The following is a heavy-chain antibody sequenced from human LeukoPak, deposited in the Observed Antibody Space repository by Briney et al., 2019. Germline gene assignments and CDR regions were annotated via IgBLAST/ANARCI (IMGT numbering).Heavy chain of an antibody. CDR1: GFTFSYYG. D-gene: IGHD6-6*01. CDR2: ISYDGSSK. V-gene: IGHV3-30*03. J-gene: IGHJ4*02. CDR3: ARDRASIAARFYFDY. Sequence: GGSLRLSCAASGFTFSYYGMHWVRQAPGKGLEWVAVISYDGSSKYYADSVKGRFTISRDNSKNTLYLQMNSLRAEDTAVYYCARDRASIAARFYFDYWGQGTLVTVSS.